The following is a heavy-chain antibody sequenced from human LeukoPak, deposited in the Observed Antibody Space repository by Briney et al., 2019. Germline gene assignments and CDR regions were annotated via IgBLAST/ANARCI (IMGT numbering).Heavy chain of an antibody. CDR2: ISGSGGST. J-gene: IGHJ4*02. CDR1: GFTLSSFV. D-gene: IGHD3-10*01. V-gene: IGHV3-23*01. Sequence: GGSLRLSCAASGFTLSSFVMSWVRQAPGKGLEWVSTISGSGGSTYYADSVKGRFTISRVNSKSTLSLQMNGLRADDTAIYYCAKVTYYFGSGTYHFPDYWGQGILVTASS. CDR3: AKVTYYFGSGTYHFPDY.